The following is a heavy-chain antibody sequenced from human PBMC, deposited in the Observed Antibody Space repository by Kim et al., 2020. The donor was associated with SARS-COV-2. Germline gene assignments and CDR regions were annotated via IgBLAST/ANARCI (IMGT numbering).Heavy chain of an antibody. CDR1: GFTFSNAW. CDR3: TTSTTNYYFYYCMDV. D-gene: IGHD1-26*01. V-gene: IGHV3-15*01. CDR2: IKSKTDGGKT. J-gene: IGHJ6*01. Sequence: GGSLRLSCAASGFTFSNAWMSWVRQAPGKGLEWVGRIKSKTDGGKTDYAAPVKGRFTISRDDSKNTLYLQMNSLKTEDTAVYYFTTSTTNYYFYYCMDV.